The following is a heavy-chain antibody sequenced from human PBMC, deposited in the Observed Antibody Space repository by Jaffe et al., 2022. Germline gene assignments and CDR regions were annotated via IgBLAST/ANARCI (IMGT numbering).Heavy chain of an antibody. J-gene: IGHJ2*01. CDR1: GFTFSSYE. CDR3: ARRGGNSVYFDL. Sequence: EVQLVESGGGLVQPGGSLRLSCAASGFTFSSYEMNWVRQAPGKGLEWVSYISSSGSTIYYADSVKGRFTISRDNAKNSLYLQMNSLRAEDTAVYYCARRGGNSVYFDLWGRGTLVTVSS. V-gene: IGHV3-48*03. CDR2: ISSSGSTI. D-gene: IGHD2-21*02.